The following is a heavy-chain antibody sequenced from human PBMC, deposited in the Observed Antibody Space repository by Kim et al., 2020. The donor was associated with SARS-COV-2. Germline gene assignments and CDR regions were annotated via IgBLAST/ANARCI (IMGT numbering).Heavy chain of an antibody. CDR3: TRVPGTTLAFCDAFDI. Sequence: GGSLRLSCAASGFIFSGSAMHWVSQASGKGLEWVGRIRSKANSYATAYAASVKGRFTISRDDSKTTTYLQMNRLNTEDTAVYYCTRVPGTTLAFCDAFDIWGQGTMVTVSS. V-gene: IGHV3-73*01. D-gene: IGHD1-1*01. CDR2: IRSKANSYAT. CDR1: GFIFSGSA. J-gene: IGHJ3*02.